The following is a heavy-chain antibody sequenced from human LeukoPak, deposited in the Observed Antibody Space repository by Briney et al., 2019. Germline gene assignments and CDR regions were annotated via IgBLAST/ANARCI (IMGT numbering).Heavy chain of an antibody. Sequence: ASVKVSCKASGYTFLDCYIHWVRQAPGQGLEWMGWINPKSGDTKYAPKFQGRVTMTRDTSISTAYMDVSSLRYDDTAVYYCASEYYYDRSGANAFDIWGQGTMVTVS. D-gene: IGHD3-22*01. V-gene: IGHV1-2*02. CDR1: GYTFLDCY. CDR2: INPKSGDT. CDR3: ASEYYYDRSGANAFDI. J-gene: IGHJ3*02.